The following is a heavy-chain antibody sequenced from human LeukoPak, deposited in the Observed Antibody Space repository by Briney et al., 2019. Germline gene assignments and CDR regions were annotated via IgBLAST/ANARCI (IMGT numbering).Heavy chain of an antibody. Sequence: SETLSLTCTVSGGSISTYWNWIRQPPGKGLEWIGYIYHSGSTNYNPSLQSRVTISVDTSKNQFSLNLNSVTAADTAVYYCARETPGAGHFDYWGQGSLVTVSS. CDR2: IYHSGST. J-gene: IGHJ4*02. CDR1: GGSISTY. CDR3: ARETPGAGHFDY. V-gene: IGHV4-59*01. D-gene: IGHD7-27*01.